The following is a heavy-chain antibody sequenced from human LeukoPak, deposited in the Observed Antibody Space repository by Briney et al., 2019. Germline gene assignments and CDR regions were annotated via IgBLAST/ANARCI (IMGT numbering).Heavy chain of an antibody. CDR3: AKSHTSSYEEN. Sequence: GGSLRLSCAASGFTFSSYWMHWVRQAPGKGLEWVSAISGSGGNTYYADSVKGRFTISRDNSKNTLYLQMNSLRAEDTAVYYCAKSHTSSYEENWGQGTLVTVSS. J-gene: IGHJ4*02. CDR1: GFTFSSYW. D-gene: IGHD2-2*01. V-gene: IGHV3-23*01. CDR2: ISGSGGNT.